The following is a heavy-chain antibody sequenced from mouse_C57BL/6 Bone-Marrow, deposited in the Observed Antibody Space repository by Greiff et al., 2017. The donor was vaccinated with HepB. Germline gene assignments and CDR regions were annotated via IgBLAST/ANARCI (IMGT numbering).Heavy chain of an antibody. D-gene: IGHD2-1*01. Sequence: VQLVESGPGLVQPSQSLSIPCTVSGFSFTSYGVHWVRQSPGKGLEWLGVIWSGGSTDYNAAFISSLSISKDTAKSQVFVKMNSLQADDTAIYYCARGDGNYPAWFAYWGRGTRVTGSA. V-gene: IGHV2-2*01. J-gene: IGHJ3*01. CDR3: ARGDGNYPAWFAY. CDR1: GFSFTSYG. CDR2: IWSGGST.